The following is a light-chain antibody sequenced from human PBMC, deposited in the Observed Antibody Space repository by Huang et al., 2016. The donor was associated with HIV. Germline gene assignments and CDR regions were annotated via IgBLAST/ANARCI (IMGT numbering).Light chain of an antibody. J-gene: IGKJ4*01. CDR3: QQYNNWPPLT. V-gene: IGKV3-15*01. CDR2: GAS. Sequence: EIVMTQSPATLSVSPGERATLSCRATQSVSFDLAWYQQRGGQAPRLLIYGASTRATGIPARFSGSGSGTEFTLTISSLQSEDFAVYYCQQYNNWPPLTFGGGTKVEIK. CDR1: QSVSFD.